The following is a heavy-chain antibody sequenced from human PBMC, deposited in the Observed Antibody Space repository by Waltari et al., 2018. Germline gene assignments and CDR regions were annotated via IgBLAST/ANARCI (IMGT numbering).Heavy chain of an antibody. Sequence: QVQLVESGGGVVQPGGSLRLSCAASGLTFSNFAMHWVRQTPARGLEWVAFIRYDGTTAYYADSVMGRFTVSRDNSDKRSYLQMNSLRPEDTGVYYCVKDGAVTGTDFWGQGTLVTVSS. CDR3: VKDGAVTGTDF. D-gene: IGHD6-13*01. CDR1: GLTFSNFA. J-gene: IGHJ4*02. CDR2: IRYDGTTA. V-gene: IGHV3-30*02.